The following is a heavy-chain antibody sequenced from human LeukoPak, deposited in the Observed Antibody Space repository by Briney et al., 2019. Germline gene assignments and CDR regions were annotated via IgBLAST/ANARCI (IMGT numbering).Heavy chain of an antibody. D-gene: IGHD5-18*01. V-gene: IGHV3-11*04. Sequence: GGSLRLSCAAAGFTFSNYYMSWIRQAPGKGLEWVSYISSSGSTIYYADSVRGRFTISRDNAKNSLSLKMNSLSAEDTAVYYCARVNTPMLKVLYYYYMDVWGKGTTVTVSS. J-gene: IGHJ6*03. CDR2: ISSSGSTI. CDR3: ARVNTPMLKVLYYYYMDV. CDR1: GFTFSNYY.